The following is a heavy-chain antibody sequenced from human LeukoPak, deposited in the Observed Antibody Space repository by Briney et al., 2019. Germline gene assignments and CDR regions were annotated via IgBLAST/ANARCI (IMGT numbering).Heavy chain of an antibody. D-gene: IGHD3-10*01. V-gene: IGHV3-21*01. Sequence: GGSLRLSCAASGFTFSSYSMNWVRQAPGKGLEWVSSISSSSSYIYYADSVKGRFTISRDNAKNSLYLQMNSLRAEDTAVYYCARDRRITMVRGVLNWFDPWGQGTLVTVSS. CDR2: ISSSSSYI. J-gene: IGHJ5*02. CDR3: ARDRRITMVRGVLNWFDP. CDR1: GFTFSSYS.